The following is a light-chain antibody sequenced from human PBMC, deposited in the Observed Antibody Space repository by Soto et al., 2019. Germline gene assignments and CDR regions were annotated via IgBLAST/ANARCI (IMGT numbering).Light chain of an antibody. CDR1: QSVSSL. Sequence: EVVMTHSPVTLSLSRWEIATLSCRASQSVSSLLAWYQQKPGQAPRLLIYRASTRATGISGRFSGSGSGTEFTLTITSLQSEDFAVYYCQQYNNWPATFGQGTKVDIK. V-gene: IGKV3-15*01. J-gene: IGKJ1*01. CDR2: RAS. CDR3: QQYNNWPAT.